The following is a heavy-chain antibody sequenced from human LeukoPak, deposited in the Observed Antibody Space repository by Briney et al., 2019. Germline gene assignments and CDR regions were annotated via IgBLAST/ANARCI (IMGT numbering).Heavy chain of an antibody. CDR3: ARDPALGKGYYSYYYMDV. V-gene: IGHV1-46*01. CDR1: GYTFTSYY. Sequence: ASVKVSCKASGYTFTSYYMHWVRQAPGQGLEWMGIINPSGGSTSYAQKFQGRVTMTRDMSTSTVYMELSSLRSEDTAVYYCARDPALGKGYYSYYYMDVWGKGTTVTVSS. J-gene: IGHJ6*03. CDR2: INPSGGST. D-gene: IGHD1-26*01.